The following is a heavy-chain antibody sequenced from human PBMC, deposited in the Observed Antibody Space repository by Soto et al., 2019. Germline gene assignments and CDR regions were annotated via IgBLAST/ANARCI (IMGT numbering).Heavy chain of an antibody. CDR2: IYYSGST. Sequence: PSETLSLTCTVSGGSISSYYWSWIRQPPGKGLEWIGYIYYSGSTNYNPSLESRVTISVDTSKTQFSLRLSSVTAADTAVYYCARGERITIFGLAPRPLMDVWGQGTTVTVS. J-gene: IGHJ6*02. CDR1: GGSISSYY. D-gene: IGHD3-3*01. CDR3: ARGERITIFGLAPRPLMDV. V-gene: IGHV4-59*01.